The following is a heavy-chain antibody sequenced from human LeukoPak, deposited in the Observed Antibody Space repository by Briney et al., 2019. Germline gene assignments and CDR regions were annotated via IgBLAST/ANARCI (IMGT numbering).Heavy chain of an antibody. J-gene: IGHJ4*02. CDR2: TYYRSKWYN. Sequence: SRTLSLTCAISGDSVSSNSAAWNWIRQSPSRGLEWLGRTYYRSKWYNDYAVSVKSRISINPDTSKNQYSLKLSSVTAADTAVYYCARGGGPPYYFDYWGQGTLVTVSS. D-gene: IGHD3-16*01. CDR1: GDSVSSNSAA. CDR3: ARGGGPPYYFDY. V-gene: IGHV6-1*01.